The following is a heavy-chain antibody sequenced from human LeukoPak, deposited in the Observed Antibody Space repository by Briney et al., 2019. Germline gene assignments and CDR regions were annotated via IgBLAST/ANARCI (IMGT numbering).Heavy chain of an antibody. CDR3: ARVHGITIFGVVIRPFDY. V-gene: IGHV5-51*01. J-gene: IGHJ4*02. Sequence: GESLKISCKGSGYSFTSYWIGWVRQMPGKGLEWMGIIYPGDSDTRYSPSFQGQVTISADKSISIAYLQWSSLKASDTAMYYCARVHGITIFGVVIRPFDYWGQGTLVTVSS. D-gene: IGHD3-3*01. CDR2: IYPGDSDT. CDR1: GYSFTSYW.